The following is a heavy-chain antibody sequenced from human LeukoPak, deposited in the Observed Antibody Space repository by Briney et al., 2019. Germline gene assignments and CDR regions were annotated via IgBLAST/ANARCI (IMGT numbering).Heavy chain of an antibody. CDR2: ISTSSSAI. J-gene: IGHJ4*02. CDR3: ARRVTSTWQWDY. Sequence: GGSLRLSCAASGFXFSSYGINWVRQAPGKGLEWVSYISTSSSAINYADSVKGRFTISRDNAKNSLYLQMNSLRDEDTAVYYCARRVTSTWQWDYWGQGTLVTVSS. V-gene: IGHV3-48*02. D-gene: IGHD6-13*01. CDR1: GFXFSSYG.